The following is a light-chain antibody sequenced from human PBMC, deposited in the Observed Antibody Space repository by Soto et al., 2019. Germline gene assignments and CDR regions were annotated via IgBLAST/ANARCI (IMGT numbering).Light chain of an antibody. V-gene: IGKV3-15*01. CDR2: GVS. CDR1: QSIRGD. J-gene: IGKJ2*01. Sequence: EIVMTQSPANLSVSPGERATLSCRASQSIRGDLAWDQQRPGQPPRLLIYGVSTRATGVPDRFSGSGSGSDFTITISVLQAEDVAVYYCQQRHDWPLTFGQWTRLDI. CDR3: QQRHDWPLT.